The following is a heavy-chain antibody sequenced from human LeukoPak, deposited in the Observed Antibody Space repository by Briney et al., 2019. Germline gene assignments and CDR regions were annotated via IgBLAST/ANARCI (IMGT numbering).Heavy chain of an antibody. Sequence: SETLSLTCTVSGASVSSASYWSWIRQPPGKGVEWIAHIYNGVNTNYNPSLKSRVTISVDTSKNQFSLRLNSVTAADTAVYYCARSRAFNSGAFDPWGQGSLVTVS. CDR1: GASVSSASY. CDR3: ARSRAFNSGAFDP. D-gene: IGHD1-26*01. J-gene: IGHJ5*02. CDR2: IYNGVNT. V-gene: IGHV4-61*01.